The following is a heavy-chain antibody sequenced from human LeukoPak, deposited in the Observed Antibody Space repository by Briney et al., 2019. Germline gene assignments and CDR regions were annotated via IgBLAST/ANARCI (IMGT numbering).Heavy chain of an antibody. J-gene: IGHJ4*02. CDR2: ISGSGVST. V-gene: IGHV3-23*01. CDR3: AKDLGRRYCSSTSCYGQDY. D-gene: IGHD2-2*01. Sequence: GGSLRLSCATSGFTFSSYAMSWVRQAPGKGLEWVSVISGSGVSTYYADSVKGRFTISRDNSENTLYLQMNSLRAEDTAVYYCAKDLGRRYCSSTSCYGQDYWGQGTLVTVSS. CDR1: GFTFSSYA.